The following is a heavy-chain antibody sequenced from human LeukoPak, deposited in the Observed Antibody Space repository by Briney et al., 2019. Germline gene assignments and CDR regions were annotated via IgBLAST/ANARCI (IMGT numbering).Heavy chain of an antibody. J-gene: IGHJ4*02. V-gene: IGHV3-21*01. CDR1: GFTFSSYT. CDR2: ISSSSSYI. Sequence: GGSLRLSCAASGFTFSSYTMKWVRQAPGKGLEWVSSISSSSSYIYYADSVKGRFTISRDNAKNTLFLQINSLRAEDTAVYYCAREILAPGKTHDYWGQGTLVTVSS. CDR3: AREILAPGKTHDY.